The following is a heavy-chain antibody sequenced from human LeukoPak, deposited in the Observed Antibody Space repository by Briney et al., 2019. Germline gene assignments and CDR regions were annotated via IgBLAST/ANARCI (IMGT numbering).Heavy chain of an antibody. CDR2: ISSSGSTT. V-gene: IGHV3-48*03. CDR1: GVTFKSYE. CDR3: ARDAKCRY. D-gene: IGHD2-15*01. Sequence: GGSLRLSCAASGVTFKSYETNWVRQTPGEGLEWVSYISSSGSTTYYADSVKGRFTISRDNAKNSLYLQMNSLRAEDTAVYYCARDAKCRYWGQGTLVTVSS. J-gene: IGHJ4*02.